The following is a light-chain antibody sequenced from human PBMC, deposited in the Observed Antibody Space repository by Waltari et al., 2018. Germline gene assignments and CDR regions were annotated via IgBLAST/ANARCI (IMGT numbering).Light chain of an antibody. CDR1: QSVSNN. Sequence: EIVMTQSPATLSVSPGERATLSCRASQSVSNNLAWYQQKPGQAPRLLIYGASNRATGIPARFSGSGSGTDFTLTISSLQSEDFAVYYCQHYNNWPPLFTFGPGTKVDI. CDR2: GAS. V-gene: IGKV3-15*01. J-gene: IGKJ3*01. CDR3: QHYNNWPPLFT.